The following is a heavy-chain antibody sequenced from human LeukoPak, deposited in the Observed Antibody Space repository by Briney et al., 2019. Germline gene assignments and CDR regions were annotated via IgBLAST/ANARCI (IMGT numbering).Heavy chain of an antibody. J-gene: IGHJ6*03. CDR3: ARGGSGWNAYYYYMDV. D-gene: IGHD1-1*01. Sequence: SETLSLTCTVSGGSISSGSYYWSWIRQPAGKGLEWIGHIYTSGSTNYNPSLKSRVTISVDTSKNQFSLKLSSVTAADTAMYFCARGGSGWNAYYYYMDVWGKGTTVTVSS. CDR1: GGSISSGSYY. V-gene: IGHV4-61*09. CDR2: IYTSGST.